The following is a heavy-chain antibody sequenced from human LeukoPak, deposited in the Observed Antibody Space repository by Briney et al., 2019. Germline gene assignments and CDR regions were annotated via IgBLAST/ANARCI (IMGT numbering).Heavy chain of an antibody. J-gene: IGHJ4*02. V-gene: IGHV1-2*02. Sequence: ASVKVSCKASGYTFTGYYMHWVRQAPGQGLEWMGWINPNSGGTNYAQKFQGRVTMTRDTSISTDYMELSRLRSDDTAVYYCAREDIVVVPAAGMDYWGQGTLVTVSS. CDR3: AREDIVVVPAAGMDY. CDR2: INPNSGGT. CDR1: GYTFTGYY. D-gene: IGHD2-2*01.